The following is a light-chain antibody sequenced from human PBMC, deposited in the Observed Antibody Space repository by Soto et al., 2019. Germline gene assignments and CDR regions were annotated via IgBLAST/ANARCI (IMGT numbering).Light chain of an antibody. Sequence: EIVLTQSPDTLSLSPGERATLSCRTSEPVRNTYVAWYQQQPGQAPRLLIYGASSMAIGIPDRFSGSGSGTDFTLTISRLEPEDFALYFCQQYADSPLTFGGGTKVDIK. J-gene: IGKJ4*01. CDR3: QQYADSPLT. CDR1: EPVRNTY. V-gene: IGKV3-20*01. CDR2: GAS.